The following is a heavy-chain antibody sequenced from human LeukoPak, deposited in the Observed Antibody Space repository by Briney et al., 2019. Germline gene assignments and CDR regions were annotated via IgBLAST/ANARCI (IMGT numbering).Heavy chain of an antibody. J-gene: IGHJ4*02. D-gene: IGHD2-15*01. Sequence: QAGGSLRLSCAASGFSFRNYWMGWVRQAPGKGLEWAANTKPDGSAEYYADSVRGRFTASRDNANNLLYLQMNRLRAEDTAVYYCARDGGLHTNFDYWGQGTLLTVSS. CDR1: GFSFRNYW. CDR2: TKPDGSAE. CDR3: ARDGGLHTNFDY. V-gene: IGHV3-7*01.